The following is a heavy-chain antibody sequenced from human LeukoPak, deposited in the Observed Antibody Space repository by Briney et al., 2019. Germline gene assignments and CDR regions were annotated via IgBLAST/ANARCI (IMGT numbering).Heavy chain of an antibody. CDR3: AKDYPYSSSWWPYYFDY. Sequence: GGSLRLSCTASGFTFSSYWMHWVRQAPGKGLEWVSAISGSGGSTYYADSVKGRFTISRDNSKNTLYLQMNSLRAEDTAVYYCAKDYPYSSSWWPYYFDYWGQGTLVTVSS. V-gene: IGHV3-23*01. J-gene: IGHJ4*02. D-gene: IGHD6-13*01. CDR2: ISGSGGST. CDR1: GFTFSSYW.